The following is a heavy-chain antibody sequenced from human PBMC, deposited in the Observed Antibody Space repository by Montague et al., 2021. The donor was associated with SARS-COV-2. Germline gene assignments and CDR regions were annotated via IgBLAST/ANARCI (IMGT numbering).Heavy chain of an antibody. CDR3: AREDVYGGNSGGMDV. CDR1: GFTFSSYG. CDR2: IWYDGSNK. D-gene: IGHD4-23*01. Sequence: SLRLSFSASGFTFSSYGMHWVRQAPGKGLEWVAVIWYDGSNKYYADSVKGRFTISRDNSKNTLYLQMNSLRAEDTAVYYCAREDVYGGNSGGMDVWGQGTTVTVSS. V-gene: IGHV3-33*01. J-gene: IGHJ6*02.